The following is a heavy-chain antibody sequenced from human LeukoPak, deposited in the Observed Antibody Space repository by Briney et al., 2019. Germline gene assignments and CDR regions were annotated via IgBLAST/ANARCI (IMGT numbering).Heavy chain of an antibody. J-gene: IGHJ4*02. CDR2: IYYSGSTYYYSGST. Sequence: SETLSLTCTVSGGSISSSSYYWGWIRQPPGQGLEWIGNIYYSGSTYYYSGSTYYNPSLKSRVTISVDTSKNQFSLKMSSVTAADTAVYYCASSYCSGGSCSADYWGQGTLVTVSS. V-gene: IGHV4-39*01. CDR1: GGSISSSSYY. CDR3: ASSYCSGGSCSADY. D-gene: IGHD2-15*01.